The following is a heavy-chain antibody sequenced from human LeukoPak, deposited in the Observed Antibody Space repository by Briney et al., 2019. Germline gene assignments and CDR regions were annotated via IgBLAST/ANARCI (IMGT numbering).Heavy chain of an antibody. CDR3: AKSSLGDTVAYQYYFDY. J-gene: IGHJ4*02. V-gene: IGHV3-23*01. D-gene: IGHD2-2*01. CDR1: GFTFSSYA. Sequence: GGSLRLSCSASGFTFSSYAMSWVRQAPGKGLEWVSAISDSGDSTYYADSVKGRFTISRDNSKNTLYLQMNSLRAEDTAVYYCAKSSLGDTVAYQYYFDYWGQGTLVTVSS. CDR2: ISDSGDST.